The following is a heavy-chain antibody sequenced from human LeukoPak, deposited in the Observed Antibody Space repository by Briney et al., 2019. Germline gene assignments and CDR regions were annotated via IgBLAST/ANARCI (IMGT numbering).Heavy chain of an antibody. Sequence: PGGSLRLSCAASGFTFSGYAMSWVRQAPGKGLEWVSTISGSGGSTYYADSVKGRFTISRDNSKNTLYLQMNSLRAEDTAVYYCAKAKVGATHFDYWGQGTLVTVSS. CDR2: ISGSGGST. CDR3: AKAKVGATHFDY. V-gene: IGHV3-23*01. CDR1: GFTFSGYA. D-gene: IGHD1-26*01. J-gene: IGHJ4*02.